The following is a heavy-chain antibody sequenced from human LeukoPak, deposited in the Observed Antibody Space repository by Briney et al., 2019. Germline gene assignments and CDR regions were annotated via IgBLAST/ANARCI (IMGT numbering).Heavy chain of an antibody. Sequence: SETLSLTCTVSGGSISSSSYYWGWIRQPPGKGLEWIGSIYYSGSTYYNPSLKSRVTISVDTSKNQFSLKLSSVTAADTAVYYCARGSRGSYSDYWGQGTLVTVSS. D-gene: IGHD1-26*01. V-gene: IGHV4-39*07. CDR2: IYYSGST. J-gene: IGHJ4*02. CDR1: GGSISSSSYY. CDR3: ARGSRGSYSDY.